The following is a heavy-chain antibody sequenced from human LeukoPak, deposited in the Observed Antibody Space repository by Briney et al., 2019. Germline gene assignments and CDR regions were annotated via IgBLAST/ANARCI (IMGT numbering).Heavy chain of an antibody. V-gene: IGHV1-18*01. D-gene: IGHD3-9*01. CDR3: ARRALTGYYFDS. Sequence: GGSLRLSCAASGFTFTSYGISWVRQAPGQGLEWMGWISAYNGNTNYAQKFQGGVTMTRDTSISTAYMELSRLRSDDTAVYYCARRALTGYYFDSWGQGTLVTVSS. CDR1: GFTFTSYG. CDR2: ISAYNGNT. J-gene: IGHJ4*02.